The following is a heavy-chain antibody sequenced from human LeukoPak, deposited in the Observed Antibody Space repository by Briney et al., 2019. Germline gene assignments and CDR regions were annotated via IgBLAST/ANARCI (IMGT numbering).Heavy chain of an antibody. Sequence: RTGGSLRLSCAASGFIFEDFAMSWVRQVPGKGLEWVSSIHGIGGKTIYADSVKGRFTISRDNAKNSLSLQMNSLRAEDTAVYYRAKEGSIFGVVIRPYYFDYWGQGTLVTVSS. D-gene: IGHD3-3*01. CDR3: AKEGSIFGVVIRPYYFDY. CDR2: IHGIGGKT. CDR1: GFIFEDFA. V-gene: IGHV3-20*04. J-gene: IGHJ4*02.